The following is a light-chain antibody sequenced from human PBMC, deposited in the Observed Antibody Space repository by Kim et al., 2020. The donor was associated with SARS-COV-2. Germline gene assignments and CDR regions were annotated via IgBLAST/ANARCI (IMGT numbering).Light chain of an antibody. V-gene: IGLV2-8*01. CDR3: SSYAVGDNWV. J-gene: IGLJ3*02. Sequence: GQSVTLSCTGNSSDVGGYNYVSWYQHHPGKAPKLMIYEVNKRPSGVPDRFSGSKSGTTASLTVSGLQAEDEADYYCSSYAVGDNWVFGGGTQLTVL. CDR2: EVN. CDR1: SSDVGGYNY.